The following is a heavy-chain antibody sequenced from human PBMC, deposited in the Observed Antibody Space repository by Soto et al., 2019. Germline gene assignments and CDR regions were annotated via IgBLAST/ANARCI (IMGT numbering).Heavy chain of an antibody. CDR1: GFTFGAYP. CDR2: ISPTGGDT. CDR3: ALDLSVAGRGRGY. J-gene: IGHJ4*02. D-gene: IGHD6-19*01. Sequence: EVQLLQSGGDLVQPGGSLRLSCAASGFTFGAYPMTWVRQAPGKGLEWVSTISPTGGDTYYADSVRDRFTISRDNSKSALFLQMNSLRGDDAAVYYCALDLSVAGRGRGYWGQGTLVIVSS. V-gene: IGHV3-23*01.